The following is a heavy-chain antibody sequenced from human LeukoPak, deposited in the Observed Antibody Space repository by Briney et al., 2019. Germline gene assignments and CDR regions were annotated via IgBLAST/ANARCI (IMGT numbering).Heavy chain of an antibody. Sequence: PGGSLRLSCTASGFTFIRYGMHWVRQAPGKGLEWVAFIRNDGTDRYYADSVQGRFTISRDSSKNTLSLQMKSLRADDTAVYYCARGVLRGLDYFYMDVWGNGTTVTVSS. D-gene: IGHD2-8*01. J-gene: IGHJ6*03. CDR1: GFTFIRYG. CDR2: IRNDGTDR. CDR3: ARGVLRGLDYFYMDV. V-gene: IGHV3-30*02.